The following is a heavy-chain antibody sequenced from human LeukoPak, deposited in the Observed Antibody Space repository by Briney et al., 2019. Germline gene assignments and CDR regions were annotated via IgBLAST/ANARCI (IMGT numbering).Heavy chain of an antibody. D-gene: IGHD3-22*01. V-gene: IGHV1-8*03. CDR3: ARVYGYYYYNPYYYYMDV. Sequence: GASVKVSCKASGYTFTSYDINWVRQATGQGLEWMGWMNPNSGNTGYAQKFQGRVTITRNTSISTAYMELSSLRSEDTAVYYCARVYGYYYYNPYYYYMDVWGKGTTVTVSS. CDR2: MNPNSGNT. J-gene: IGHJ6*03. CDR1: GYTFTSYD.